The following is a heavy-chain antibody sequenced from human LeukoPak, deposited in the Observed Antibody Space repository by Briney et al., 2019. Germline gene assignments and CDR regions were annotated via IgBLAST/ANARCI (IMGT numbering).Heavy chain of an antibody. D-gene: IGHD3-9*01. J-gene: IGHJ5*02. V-gene: IGHV3-23*01. CDR1: GFTFSSYA. Sequence: GGSLRLSCAASGFTFSSYAMSWVRQAPGKGLEWVSAISGSGGSTYYADSVKGRFTISRDNSKNTLYLQMNSLRAEDTAVYYCAKGERGYYDILTGPQWFDPWGQGTLVTVSS. CDR2: ISGSGGST. CDR3: AKGERGYYDILTGPQWFDP.